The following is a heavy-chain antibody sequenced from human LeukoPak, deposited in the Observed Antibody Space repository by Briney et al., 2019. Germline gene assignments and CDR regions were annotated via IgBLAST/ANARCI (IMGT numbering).Heavy chain of an antibody. CDR2: IYSGGST. J-gene: IGHJ4*02. CDR1: GFTVSSNY. CDR3: ARGDAYYFDY. V-gene: IGHV3-53*01. Sequence: GGSLRLSCAASGFTVSSNYMSWVRQAPGTGLEWVPVIYSGGSTYYADSVKGRFTISRDNSKNTLYLQMNSLRAEDTAVYYCARGDAYYFDYWGQGTLVTVSS.